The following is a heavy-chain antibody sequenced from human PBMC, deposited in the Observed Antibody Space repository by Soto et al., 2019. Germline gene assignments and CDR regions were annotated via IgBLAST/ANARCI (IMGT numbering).Heavy chain of an antibody. Sequence: EVQLVESGGGLVKPGGSLRLSCAASGFTFSSYSMNWVRQAPGKGLEWVSSISSSSSYIYYADSVKGRFTISRDNAKNSLYLQMNSLRAEDTAVYYCARRTYGDYVDAFDIWGQGTMVTVSS. V-gene: IGHV3-21*01. D-gene: IGHD4-17*01. CDR2: ISSSSSYI. J-gene: IGHJ3*02. CDR3: ARRTYGDYVDAFDI. CDR1: GFTFSSYS.